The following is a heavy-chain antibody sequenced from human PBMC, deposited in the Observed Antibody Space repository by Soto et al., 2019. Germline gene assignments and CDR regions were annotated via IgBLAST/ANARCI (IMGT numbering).Heavy chain of an antibody. CDR1: GFTFSTHA. CDR3: AKDSSQGYLVVVTAIDY. V-gene: IGHV3-23*01. J-gene: IGHJ4*02. CDR2: ISRSGATT. D-gene: IGHD2-21*02. Sequence: EVQLLESGGGLVQPGGSLRLSCAASGFTFSTHAMSWVRQAPGKGLEWVSTISRSGATTYYADSVKGRSTISRDNSKHTLELQMSSLRPEDTAVYYCAKDSSQGYLVVVTAIDYWGQGTLVTVSS.